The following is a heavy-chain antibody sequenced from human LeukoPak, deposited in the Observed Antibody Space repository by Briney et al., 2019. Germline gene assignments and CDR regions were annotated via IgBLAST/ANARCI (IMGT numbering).Heavy chain of an antibody. CDR3: ARFCSSASCYAGFDY. D-gene: IGHD2-2*01. CDR2: IYYDGST. Sequence: SETLSLTCTVSGGSIRSADYYWSWTRQPPGKGLEWIGYIYYDGSTYYNPSLKSRVTISVDTSKIQFSLKLRSVTAADTAVYYCARFCSSASCYAGFDYWGQGTLVTVSS. J-gene: IGHJ4*02. CDR1: GGSIRSADYY. V-gene: IGHV4-30-4*01.